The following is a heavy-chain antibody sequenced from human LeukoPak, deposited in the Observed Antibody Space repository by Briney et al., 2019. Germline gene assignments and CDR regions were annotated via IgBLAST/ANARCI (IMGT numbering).Heavy chain of an antibody. D-gene: IGHD3-10*01. CDR3: ARERMVRGVGYGMDV. CDR2: IYYSGST. Sequence: SETLSLTCTVSGGSISSYYWSWIRQPPGKGLEWIGYIYYSGSTNYNPSLKSRVTISADTSKNQFSLKLSSVTAADTAVYYCARERMVRGVGYGMDVWGKGTTVTVSS. V-gene: IGHV4-59*01. CDR1: GGSISSYY. J-gene: IGHJ6*04.